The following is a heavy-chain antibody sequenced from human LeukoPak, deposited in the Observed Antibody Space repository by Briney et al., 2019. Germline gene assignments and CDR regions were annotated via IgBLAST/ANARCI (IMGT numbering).Heavy chain of an antibody. J-gene: IGHJ6*02. CDR2: FDPEDGET. CDR3: ARYCSSTSCYAYGMDV. V-gene: IGHV1-24*01. D-gene: IGHD2-2*01. Sequence: GASVKVSCKVSGYTLTELSMHWVRQAPGKGLEWMGGFDPEDGETIYAQKFQGRVTITRDTSASTAYMELSSLRSEDTAVYYCARYCSSTSCYAYGMDVWGQGTTVTVSS. CDR1: GYTLTELS.